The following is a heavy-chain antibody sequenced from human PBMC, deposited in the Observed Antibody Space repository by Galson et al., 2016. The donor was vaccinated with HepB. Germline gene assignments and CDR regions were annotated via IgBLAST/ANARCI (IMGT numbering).Heavy chain of an antibody. Sequence: SLRLSCAASGFTFSSYGMHWVRQAPGKGLEWVAVISYDGSNKYYADSVKGRFTISRDKSKDTLYLQMNSLRAEDTAVYYCAKEQYTSRWYAEYYFDYWGQGTLGTVSS. V-gene: IGHV3-30*18. CDR1: GFTFSSYG. CDR3: AKEQYTSRWYAEYYFDY. D-gene: IGHD6-13*01. J-gene: IGHJ4*02. CDR2: ISYDGSNK.